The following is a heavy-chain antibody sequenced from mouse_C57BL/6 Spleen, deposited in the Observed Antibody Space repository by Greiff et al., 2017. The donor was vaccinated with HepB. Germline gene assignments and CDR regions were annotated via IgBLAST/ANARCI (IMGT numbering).Heavy chain of an antibody. CDR3: ASPRDYGSSLFAY. CDR1: GFTFSDYG. D-gene: IGHD1-1*01. J-gene: IGHJ3*01. Sequence: EVHLVESGGGLVKPGGSLKLSCAASGFTFSDYGMHWVRQAPEKGLEWVAYISSGSSTIYYADTVKGRFTISRDNAKNTLFLQMTSLRSEDTAMYYCASPRDYGSSLFAYWGQGTLVTVSA. CDR2: ISSGSSTI. V-gene: IGHV5-17*01.